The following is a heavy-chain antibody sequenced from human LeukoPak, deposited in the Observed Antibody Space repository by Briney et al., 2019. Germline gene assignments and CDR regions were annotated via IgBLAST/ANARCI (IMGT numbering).Heavy chain of an antibody. Sequence: GGSLRLSCAASGFTFSSYWMSWVRQAPGKGLEWVANIKQDGSEKYYVDSMKGRFTISRDNAKNSLYLQMNSLRAEDTAVYYCARAPYSNYAFSYYYYGMDVRGQGTTVTVSS. J-gene: IGHJ6*02. D-gene: IGHD4-11*01. CDR3: ARAPYSNYAFSYYYYGMDV. V-gene: IGHV3-7*01. CDR2: IKQDGSEK. CDR1: GFTFSSYW.